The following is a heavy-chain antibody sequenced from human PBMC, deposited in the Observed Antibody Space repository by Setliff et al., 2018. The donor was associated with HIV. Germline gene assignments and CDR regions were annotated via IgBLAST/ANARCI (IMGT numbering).Heavy chain of an antibody. D-gene: IGHD6-13*01. CDR2: MNPKSGNS. CDR1: GYTFSSHD. CDR3: ARFLPGYSSSWYFGYSYYGMDV. Sequence: ASVKVSCKASGYTFSSHDINWVRQATGQGLEWMGWMNPKSGNSGYAQKFQGRVTMTRNTSISTAYMEPRSLTSEDTAVYYCARFLPGYSSSWYFGYSYYGMDVWGQGTTVTVSS. J-gene: IGHJ6*02. V-gene: IGHV1-8*02.